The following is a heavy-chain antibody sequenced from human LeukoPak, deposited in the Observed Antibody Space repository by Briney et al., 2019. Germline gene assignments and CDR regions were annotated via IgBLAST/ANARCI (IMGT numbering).Heavy chain of an antibody. Sequence: GGSLRLSCTVSGFTVSSNSMSWVRQAPGKGLEWVSFIYSDNTHYSDSVKGRFTISRDNSKNTLYLQMNGLRVEDTAVYFCAIWETDQGGEFDSWGQGTLVTVSS. D-gene: IGHD1-26*01. CDR3: AIWETDQGGEFDS. V-gene: IGHV3-53*01. J-gene: IGHJ4*02. CDR1: GFTVSSNS. CDR2: IYSDNT.